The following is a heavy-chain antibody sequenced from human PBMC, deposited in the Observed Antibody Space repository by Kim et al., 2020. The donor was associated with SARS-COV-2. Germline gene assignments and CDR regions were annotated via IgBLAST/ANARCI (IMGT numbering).Heavy chain of an antibody. J-gene: IGHJ5*02. D-gene: IGHD3-9*01. CDR3: ANGRLDRAPFDP. V-gene: IGHV3-23*01. Sequence: YYADSGKGRFTISRNDSKHTLYLQMNSLRAEDTAVYYCANGRLDRAPFDPWGQGTLVTVSS.